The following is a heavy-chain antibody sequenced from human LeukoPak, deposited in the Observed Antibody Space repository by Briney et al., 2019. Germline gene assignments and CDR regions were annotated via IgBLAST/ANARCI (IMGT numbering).Heavy chain of an antibody. J-gene: IGHJ3*02. D-gene: IGHD3-22*01. V-gene: IGHV3-53*05. CDR3: AKGRTYYYDSSGYYSAFDI. CDR1: GFTVSSNY. CDR2: IYSGGST. Sequence: GGSLRLSCAASGFTVSSNYMSWVRQAPGKGLEWVSVIYSGGSTYYADSVKGRFTISRDNSKNTLYLQMNSLRAEDTAVYYCAKGRTYYYDSSGYYSAFDIWGQGTMVTVSS.